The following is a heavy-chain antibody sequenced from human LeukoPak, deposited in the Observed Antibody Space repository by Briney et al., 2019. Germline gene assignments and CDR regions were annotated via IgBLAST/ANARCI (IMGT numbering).Heavy chain of an antibody. Sequence: PSETLSLTCTVSGGSINSYYWSWIRQPPGTGLAWVAYIYYSGSTSYNPSLKRRVTISVDTSKNQFSLKLNSVTAADAAMYYCARLFHPALSGNYPLDYWRQATLLTVSS. V-gene: IGHV4-59*01. CDR2: IYYSGST. J-gene: IGHJ4*02. CDR1: GGSINSYY. CDR3: ARLFHPALSGNYPLDY. D-gene: IGHD1-26*01.